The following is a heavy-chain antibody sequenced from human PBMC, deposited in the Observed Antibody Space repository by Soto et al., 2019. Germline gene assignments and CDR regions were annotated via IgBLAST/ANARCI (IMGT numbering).Heavy chain of an antibody. D-gene: IGHD1-26*01. Sequence: HVQLVQSGAEVKKPGSSVKVSCKASGGNFSSYALSWVRQAPGQGLEWMGGIIPMSGATNSAPKFQGRVTFTSDESTNTAYLDLPSLSSEDTAVYYCARGGPELAYWCQGNRVTVSS. J-gene: IGHJ4*02. CDR2: IIPMSGAT. V-gene: IGHV1-69*05. CDR1: GGNFSSYA. CDR3: ARGGPELAY.